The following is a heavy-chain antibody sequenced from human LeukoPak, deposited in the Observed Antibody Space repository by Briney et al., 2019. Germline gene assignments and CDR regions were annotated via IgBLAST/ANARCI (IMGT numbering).Heavy chain of an antibody. J-gene: IGHJ4*02. D-gene: IGHD3-22*01. CDR3: ARGTVVDIEDY. CDR1: GGTFSSYA. CDR2: IIPILGIA. V-gene: IGHV1-69*04. Sequence: SVKVSCKASGGTFSSYAISWVRQAPGQGLEWMGRIIPILGIANYAQKFQGRVTMTTDTSTSTAYMELRSLRSDDTAVYYCARGTVVDIEDYWGQGTLVTVSS.